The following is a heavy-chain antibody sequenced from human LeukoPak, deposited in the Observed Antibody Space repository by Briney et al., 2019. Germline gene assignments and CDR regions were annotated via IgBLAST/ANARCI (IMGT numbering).Heavy chain of an antibody. CDR2: ISAYNGNT. V-gene: IGHV1-18*01. J-gene: IGHJ5*02. Sequence: ASVKVSCKASGYTFASYGISWVRQAPGQGLEWMGWISAYNGNTNYAQKLQGRVTMTTDTSTSTAYMELRSLRSDDTAVYYCARTLAGKRDNNWFDPWGQGTLVTVSS. CDR1: GYTFASYG. CDR3: ARTLAGKRDNNWFDP. D-gene: IGHD2-15*01.